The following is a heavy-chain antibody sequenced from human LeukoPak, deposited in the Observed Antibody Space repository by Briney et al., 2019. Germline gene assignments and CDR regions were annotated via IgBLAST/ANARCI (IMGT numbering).Heavy chain of an antibody. J-gene: IGHJ6*03. Sequence: GSSVKVSCKASGGTFSSDAISWVRQAPGEGLEWMGGIIPIFGTANYAQKFQGRVTITADKSTSTAYMELSSLRSEDTAVYYCARARSIAARLGFYYYYYMDVWGKGTTVTVSS. CDR3: ARARSIAARLGFYYYYYMDV. CDR1: GGTFSSDA. D-gene: IGHD6-6*01. V-gene: IGHV1-69*06. CDR2: IIPIFGTA.